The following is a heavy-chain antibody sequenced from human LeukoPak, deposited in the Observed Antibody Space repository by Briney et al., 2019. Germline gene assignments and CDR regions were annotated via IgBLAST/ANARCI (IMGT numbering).Heavy chain of an antibody. CDR2: ISSSSSTI. V-gene: IGHV3-48*01. D-gene: IGHD6-19*01. J-gene: IGHJ4*02. CDR3: TRDPPSSGWSFDY. CDR1: GFTFSSYS. Sequence: GGSLRLSCAASGFTFSSYSMNWVRQAPGKGLEWVSYISSSSSTIYYADSVKGRFTISRDNAKNSLYLQMNSLRAEDTAVYYCTRDPPSSGWSFDYWGQGTLVTVSS.